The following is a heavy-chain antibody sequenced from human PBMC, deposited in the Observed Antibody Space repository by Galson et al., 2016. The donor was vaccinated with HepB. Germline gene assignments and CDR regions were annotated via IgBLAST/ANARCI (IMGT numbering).Heavy chain of an antibody. CDR3: ARDQQWLSWGGWVDYFDY. CDR1: GYSFTTYA. Sequence: SVKVSCKASGYSFTTYAMNWVRQAPGQGLEWMGWINTDTGNPTYDQGFTGRFVFSLDTSVSTAYLQINSLKSEDTAVYYCARDQQWLSWGGWVDYFDYWGQGTLVTVSS. CDR2: INTDTGNP. J-gene: IGHJ4*02. D-gene: IGHD6-19*01. V-gene: IGHV7-4-1*02.